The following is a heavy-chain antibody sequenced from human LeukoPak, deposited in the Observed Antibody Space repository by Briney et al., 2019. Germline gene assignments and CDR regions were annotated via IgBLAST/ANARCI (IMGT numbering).Heavy chain of an antibody. D-gene: IGHD1-7*01. CDR2: INPNSGGT. Sequence: ASVKVSCKASGYTFTGYYIHWVRQAPGQGLEWMGRINPNSGGTNYAQKFQGRVTMTRDTSISTAYMELSRLRSDGTAVYYCARGLELELRLYYFDYWGQGTLVTVSS. CDR1: GYTFTGYY. V-gene: IGHV1-2*06. J-gene: IGHJ4*02. CDR3: ARGLELELRLYYFDY.